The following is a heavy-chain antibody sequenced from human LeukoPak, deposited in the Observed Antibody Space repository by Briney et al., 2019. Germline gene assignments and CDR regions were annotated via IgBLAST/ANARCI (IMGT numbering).Heavy chain of an antibody. V-gene: IGHV4-59*01. Sequence: SETLSLTCTVSGGSISSFYWSWIRQPPGKGLEWIGYIYDSGSTNYNPSLKSRVTISVDTSKNQFSLKLSSATAADTAVYYCARGRGSWYFDLWGRGTLVIVSS. J-gene: IGHJ2*01. CDR3: ARGRGSWYFDL. D-gene: IGHD3-10*01. CDR2: IYDSGST. CDR1: GGSISSFY.